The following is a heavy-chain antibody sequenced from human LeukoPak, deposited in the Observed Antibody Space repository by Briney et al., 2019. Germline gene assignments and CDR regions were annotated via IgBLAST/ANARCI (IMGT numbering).Heavy chain of an antibody. D-gene: IGHD2-15*01. V-gene: IGHV5-51*01. CDR1: GYSFTNYW. CDR3: ARLVGYCSGGGCPEPYYFDY. Sequence: GESLKISCKGSGYSFTNYWIGWVRQMPGKGLEWMGIIYPGDSDTRYSPSFQGQVTISADKSISTAYLQWSSLKASDTAMYYCARLVGYCSGGGCPEPYYFDYWGQGTLVTVSS. CDR2: IYPGDSDT. J-gene: IGHJ4*02.